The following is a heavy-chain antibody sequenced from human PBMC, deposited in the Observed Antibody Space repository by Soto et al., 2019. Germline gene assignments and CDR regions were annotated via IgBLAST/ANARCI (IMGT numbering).Heavy chain of an antibody. Sequence: QVQLQESGPGLVKPSGTLSLTCTVSGGSVSSTNWWSWVRQAPGEGLEWIGEIFHSGTTNYNPSLKSRVVISMDTSTNQLPLRLDSVTAADTALYFCARHIAVPTTRGFDYWGQGTLVTVSS. CDR3: ARHIAVPTTRGFDY. D-gene: IGHD2-15*01. J-gene: IGHJ4*02. CDR1: GGSVSSTNW. CDR2: IFHSGTT. V-gene: IGHV4-4*02.